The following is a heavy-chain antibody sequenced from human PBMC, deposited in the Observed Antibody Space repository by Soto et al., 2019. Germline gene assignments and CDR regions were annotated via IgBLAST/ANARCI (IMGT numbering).Heavy chain of an antibody. CDR2: ILVDGRT. V-gene: IGHV3-23*01. CDR3: AKATATGGGAFDI. Sequence: QTGGSLRLSCAGSGFTFSSYGMHWVRQAPGKGLEWVSTILVDGRTFYVDSVKGRFTISRDSSQNTVYLQMNSLTAGDTALYYCAKATATGGGAFDICGQGTMVTVSS. J-gene: IGHJ3*02. CDR1: GFTFSSYG. D-gene: IGHD2-8*02.